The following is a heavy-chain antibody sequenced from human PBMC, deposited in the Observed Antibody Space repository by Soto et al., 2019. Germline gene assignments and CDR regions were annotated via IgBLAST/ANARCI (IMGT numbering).Heavy chain of an antibody. CDR1: GFTFSSYA. CDR2: ISGSGGST. CDR3: AKELTKYSSGWYPDAFDI. Sequence: EVQLLESGGGLVQPGGSLRLSCAASGFTFSSYAMSWVRQAPGKGLEWVSGISGSGGSTYYADSVKGRFTISRDNSKNTLYLQMNSLRVEDTAVYYCAKELTKYSSGWYPDAFDIWGQGTMVTVSS. D-gene: IGHD6-19*01. V-gene: IGHV3-23*01. J-gene: IGHJ3*02.